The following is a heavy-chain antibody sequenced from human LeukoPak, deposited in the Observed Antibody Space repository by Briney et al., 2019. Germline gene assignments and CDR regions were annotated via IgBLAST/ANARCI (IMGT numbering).Heavy chain of an antibody. CDR2: IYYSGST. V-gene: IGHV4-59*01. CDR1: GGSISSYY. CDR3: ARANRYYYGSGTQGYYYYYGMDV. J-gene: IGHJ6*02. Sequence: SETLSLTCAVYGGSISSYYWSWIRQPPGKGLEWIGYIYYSGSTNYNPSLKSRVTISVDTSKNQFSLKLSSVTAADTAVYYCARANRYYYGSGTQGYYYYYGMDVWGQGTTVTVSS. D-gene: IGHD3-10*01.